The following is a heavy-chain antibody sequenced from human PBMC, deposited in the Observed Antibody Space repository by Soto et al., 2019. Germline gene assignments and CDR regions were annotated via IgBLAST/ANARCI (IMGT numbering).Heavy chain of an antibody. J-gene: IGHJ4*02. D-gene: IGHD2-21*02. CDR2: INPSGGST. CDR1: GYTFTSYY. CDR3: VCLGGGNSSYYFDY. Sequence: ASVKVSCKASGYTFTSYYMHWVRQAPGQGLEWMGIINPSGGSTSYAQKFQGRVTMTRDTSTSTVYLELSSLRCEDTAVYYCVCLGGGNSSYYFDYWGQGTLVTVSS. V-gene: IGHV1-46*01.